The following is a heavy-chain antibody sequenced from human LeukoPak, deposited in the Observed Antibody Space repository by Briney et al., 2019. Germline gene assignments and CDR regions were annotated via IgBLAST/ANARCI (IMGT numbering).Heavy chain of an antibody. Sequence: GGSLRLSCAASGFTFSDYSLNWVRQAPGKGLEWVSSISGTSDYIFYADSGKGRFTISRDYTKNLLFLQMNSLRAEDTAVYYCARGGWKDYFGYWGQGALVTVSS. CDR1: GFTFSDYS. CDR3: ARGGWKDYFGY. V-gene: IGHV3-21*01. J-gene: IGHJ4*02. D-gene: IGHD1-1*01. CDR2: ISGTSDYI.